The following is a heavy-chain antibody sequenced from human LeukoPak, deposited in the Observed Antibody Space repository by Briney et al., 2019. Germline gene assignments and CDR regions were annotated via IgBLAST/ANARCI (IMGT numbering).Heavy chain of an antibody. V-gene: IGHV5-51*01. Sequence: GESLKISCKGSGYGFTSYWIGWVRQMPGKGLEWMGIIYPGDSGTRYSPSFQGQVTISADKSISTAYLQWSSLKASDTAMYYCATRYCSGGSCLRGFDPWGQGTLVTVSS. CDR1: GYGFTSYW. CDR3: ATRYCSGGSCLRGFDP. J-gene: IGHJ5*02. CDR2: IYPGDSGT. D-gene: IGHD2-15*01.